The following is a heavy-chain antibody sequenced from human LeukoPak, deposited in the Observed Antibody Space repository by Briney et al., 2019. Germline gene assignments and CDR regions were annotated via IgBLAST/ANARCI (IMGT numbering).Heavy chain of an antibody. CDR1: GFTFSSYA. J-gene: IGHJ4*02. V-gene: IGHV3-23*01. CDR3: AKKVVVAAKILVLRYFDY. CDR2: ISGSGGST. Sequence: GGSLRLSCAASGFTFSSYAMSWVRQAPGKGLEWVSAISGSGGSTYYADSVKGRFTISRDNSKNTLYPQMNSLRAEDTAVYYCAKKVVVAAKILVLRYFDYWGQGTLVTVSS. D-gene: IGHD2-15*01.